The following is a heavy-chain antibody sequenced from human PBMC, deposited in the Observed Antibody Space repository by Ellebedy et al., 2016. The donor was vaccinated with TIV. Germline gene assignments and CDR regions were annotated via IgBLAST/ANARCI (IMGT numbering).Heavy chain of an antibody. Sequence: PGGSLRLSCAASGFTFSSHAMHWVRQAPGKGLEWVVVISYDGSSKYYADSVKGRFTISRDNSKNTLYLQMNSLRAEDTAVYYCARAYSGSYYGPCDYWGQGTLVTVSS. J-gene: IGHJ4*02. CDR2: ISYDGSSK. D-gene: IGHD1-26*01. V-gene: IGHV3-30*04. CDR1: GFTFSSHA. CDR3: ARAYSGSYYGPCDY.